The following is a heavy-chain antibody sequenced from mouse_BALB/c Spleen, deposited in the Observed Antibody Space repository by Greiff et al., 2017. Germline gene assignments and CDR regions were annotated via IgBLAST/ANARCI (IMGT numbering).Heavy chain of an antibody. J-gene: IGHJ3*01. Sequence: VQLQQPGAELVKPGASVKMSCKASGYTFTSYWMHWVKQRPGQGLEWIGEIYPGSGSTYYNEKFKGKATLTADKSSNTAYMQLSSLTSEDSAVYFCARHGYGNSPFAYWGQGTLVTVSA. CDR2: IYPGSGST. V-gene: IGHV1-55*01. D-gene: IGHD2-1*01. CDR1: GYTFTSYW. CDR3: ARHGYGNSPFAY.